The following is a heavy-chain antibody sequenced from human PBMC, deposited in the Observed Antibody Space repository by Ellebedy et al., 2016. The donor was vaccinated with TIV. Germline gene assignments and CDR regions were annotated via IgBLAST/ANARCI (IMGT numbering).Heavy chain of an antibody. D-gene: IGHD5-18*01. J-gene: IGHJ6*02. CDR2: INHSGST. CDR1: GGSFSGYY. CDR3: ARISSLDTGMVGPDYGTDV. Sequence: GSLRLSCAVYGGSFSGYYWSWIRQPPGKGLEWIGEINHSGSTNYNPSLKSRVTVSVDTSKNQFSLKLSSVTAADTAVYYCARISSLDTGMVGPDYGTDVWGQGTTATVSS. V-gene: IGHV4-34*01.